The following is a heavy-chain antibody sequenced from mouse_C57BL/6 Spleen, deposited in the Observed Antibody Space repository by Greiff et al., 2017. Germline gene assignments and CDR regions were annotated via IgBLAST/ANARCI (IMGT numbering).Heavy chain of an antibody. J-gene: IGHJ2*01. CDR2: IDPSDSET. D-gene: IGHD2-5*01. CDR3: ARKRSYSNYFYFDY. CDR1: GYTFTSYW. V-gene: IGHV1-52*01. Sequence: QVHLQQPGAELVRPGSSVKLSCKASGYTFTSYWMHWVKQRPIQGLEWIGNIDPSDSETHYNQKFKDKATLTVDKSSSTAYMQLSSLTSEDSAVYYCARKRSYSNYFYFDYWGQGTTLTVSS.